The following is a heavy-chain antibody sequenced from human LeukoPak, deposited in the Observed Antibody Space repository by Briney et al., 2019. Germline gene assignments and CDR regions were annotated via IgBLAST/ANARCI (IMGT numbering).Heavy chain of an antibody. J-gene: IGHJ4*02. Sequence: ASVKVSCKASGYTFTGYYMHWVRQAPGQGLEWMGWINPNSGGTNYAQKFQGRVTMTRDTSISTAYMELSRLRSDDTAVYYCARDPLLLWFGELFRTTEYYFDYWGQGTLVTVSS. D-gene: IGHD3-10*01. CDR3: ARDPLLLWFGELFRTTEYYFDY. CDR2: INPNSGGT. CDR1: GYTFTGYY. V-gene: IGHV1-2*02.